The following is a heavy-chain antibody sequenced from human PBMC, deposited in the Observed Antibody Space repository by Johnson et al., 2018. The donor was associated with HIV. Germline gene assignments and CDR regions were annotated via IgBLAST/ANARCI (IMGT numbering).Heavy chain of an antibody. J-gene: IGHJ3*02. CDR3: TTMSALWVGDLHVFGDVFDI. CDR2: VKRKTDGGTI. CDR1: GFTFSNAW. D-gene: IGHD3-10*01. V-gene: IGHV3-15*01. Sequence: QLVASGGGSVKSGGSLRVSCAASGFTFSNAWMSWVRQAPGKGLAWVGRVKRKTDGGTIDYAAAVKGRFIISRDDSKNTLYLQMNGLKTEDTAVYYCTTMSALWVGDLHVFGDVFDIWGQVTMVAVSS.